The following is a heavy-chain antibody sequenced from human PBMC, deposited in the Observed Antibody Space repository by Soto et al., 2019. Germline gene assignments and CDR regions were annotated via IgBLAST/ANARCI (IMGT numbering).Heavy chain of an antibody. D-gene: IGHD3-3*01. Sequence: QVQLVQSGAEVKKPGSSVKVSCKASGGTFSSYAISWVRQAPGQGLEWMGGIIPIFGTANYAQKFQGRVTITADESTSTDYMELSSLRSEDTAVYYCARGYYDFCSGYPTTYYYYGMDVWGQGPTVTVAS. V-gene: IGHV1-69*01. J-gene: IGHJ6*02. CDR2: IIPIFGTA. CDR3: ARGYYDFCSGYPTTYYYYGMDV. CDR1: GGTFSSYA.